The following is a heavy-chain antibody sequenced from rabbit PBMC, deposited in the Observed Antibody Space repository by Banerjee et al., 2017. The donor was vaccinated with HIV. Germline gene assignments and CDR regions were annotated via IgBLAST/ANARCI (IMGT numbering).Heavy chain of an antibody. Sequence: QSLEESGGDLVKPGASLTLTCTASGFSFSSSYYMCWVRQAPGKGLEWIACILVGSTGYTYYANWAKGRFSISKTSSTTVTLQMTSLTAADTATYFCARKDAGSDGYYDLWGQGTLVTVS. V-gene: IGHV1S40*01. J-gene: IGHJ4*01. D-gene: IGHD4-2*01. CDR1: GFSFSSSYY. CDR3: ARKDAGSDGYYDL. CDR2: ILVGSTGYT.